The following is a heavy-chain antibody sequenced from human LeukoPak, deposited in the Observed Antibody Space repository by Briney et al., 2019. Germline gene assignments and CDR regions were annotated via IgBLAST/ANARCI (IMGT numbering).Heavy chain of an antibody. CDR3: ARVGGGGSGSYYMDV. V-gene: IGHV3-21*01. CDR2: ISSSSSYI. J-gene: IGHJ6*03. D-gene: IGHD2-15*01. Sequence: GGSLRLSCAASGFTFNTYSMNWVRQAPGKGLEWVSSISSSSSYIYYADSVKGRFTISRDNAKNSLYLQMNSLRAEDTAVYYCARVGGGGSGSYYMDVWGKGTTVTVSS. CDR1: GFTFNTYS.